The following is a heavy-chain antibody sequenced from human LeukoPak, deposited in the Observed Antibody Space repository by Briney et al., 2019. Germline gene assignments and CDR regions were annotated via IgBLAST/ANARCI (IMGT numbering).Heavy chain of an antibody. CDR1: GGSIINYY. J-gene: IGHJ4*02. CDR3: AGHQGDTTTTY. Sequence: SETLSLTCTASGGSIINYYWRWIRQPPGKGLEWIGYISYSGSTNYNASLMSRVTMSVDMSKNQFSLRLSSVTAADTAVYYCAGHQGDTTTTYCGQGILVTVSS. V-gene: IGHV4-59*08. D-gene: IGHD1-26*01. CDR2: ISYSGST.